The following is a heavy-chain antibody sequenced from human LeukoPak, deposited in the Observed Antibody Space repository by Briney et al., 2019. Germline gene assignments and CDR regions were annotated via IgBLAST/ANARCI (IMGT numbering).Heavy chain of an antibody. J-gene: IGHJ4*02. Sequence: PGGSLRLSCAASGFTFSSYGMSWVRQAPGKGLEWVSAISGSGGSTYYADSVKGRFTISRDNSKNTLYLQMNSLRAEDTAVYYCAKIIAVAGTGYFDYWGQGTLVTVSS. V-gene: IGHV3-23*01. D-gene: IGHD6-19*01. CDR1: GFTFSSYG. CDR2: ISGSGGST. CDR3: AKIIAVAGTGYFDY.